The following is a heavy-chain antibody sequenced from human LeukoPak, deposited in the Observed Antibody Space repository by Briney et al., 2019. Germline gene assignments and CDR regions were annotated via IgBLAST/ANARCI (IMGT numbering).Heavy chain of an antibody. CDR3: VSAYGGLLDY. CDR2: VSGNGDTK. CDR1: GFTFSSFE. J-gene: IGHJ4*02. D-gene: IGHD3-16*01. V-gene: IGHV3-48*03. Sequence: GGSLRLSCAASGFTFSSFEMNWVRQAPGKGLEWVSYVSGNGDTKYYAESVRGRFTISRDNAKNSLYLQMNSLRAKDTAVYYCVSAYGGLLDYWGQGTLVTVSS.